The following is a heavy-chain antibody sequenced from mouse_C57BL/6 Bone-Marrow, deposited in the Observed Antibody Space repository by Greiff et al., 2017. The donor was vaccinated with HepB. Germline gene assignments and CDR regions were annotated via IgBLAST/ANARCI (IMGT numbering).Heavy chain of an antibody. CDR2: ISSGGDYI. J-gene: IGHJ4*01. Sequence: EVQGVESGEGLVKPGGSLKLSCAASGFTFSSYAMSWVRQTPEKRLEWVAYISSGGDYIYYADTVKGRFTISRDNAKNTLFLQMTSLRSEDTAMYYCARSYYYGWGQGTSVTVSS. CDR1: GFTFSSYA. V-gene: IGHV5S21*01. CDR3: ARSYYYG. D-gene: IGHD1-1*01.